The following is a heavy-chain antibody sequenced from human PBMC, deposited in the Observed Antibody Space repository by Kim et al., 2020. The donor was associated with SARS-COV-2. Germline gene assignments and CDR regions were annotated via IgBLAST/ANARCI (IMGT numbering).Heavy chain of an antibody. Sequence: SETLSLTCTVSNYSISSGYNWGWIRQPPGKWLEWIGNIYRSGSTYYNPSLKSRVTISIDTSKNQFSLNLNSVTATDTAVYYCARYAYYTAYKCFDSWGQGTLVPVSS. CDR1: NYSISSGYN. D-gene: IGHD2-8*02. V-gene: IGHV4-38-2*02. J-gene: IGHJ4*02. CDR2: IYRSGST. CDR3: ARYAYYTAYKCFDS.